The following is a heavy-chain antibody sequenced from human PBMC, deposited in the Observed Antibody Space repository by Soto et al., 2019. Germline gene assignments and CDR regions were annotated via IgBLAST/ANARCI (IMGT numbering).Heavy chain of an antibody. Sequence: PSETLSLTCTVSGGSIDRSNYYWDWIRQPPGKGLEWIGTTYYNGNAYYNPSLKSRVTMSVDTSKNQFSLKLISVTAADPAVYYCASHVVAVVIKGWGYWGQGTLVTVSS. V-gene: IGHV4-39*01. CDR2: TYYNGNA. J-gene: IGHJ4*02. D-gene: IGHD3-22*01. CDR3: ASHVVAVVIKGWGY. CDR1: GGSIDRSNYY.